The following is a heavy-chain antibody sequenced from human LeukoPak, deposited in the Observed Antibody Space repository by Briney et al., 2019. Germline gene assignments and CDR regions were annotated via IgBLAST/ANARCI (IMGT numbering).Heavy chain of an antibody. D-gene: IGHD1-26*01. CDR3: ARYVVESGSYDY. J-gene: IGHJ4*02. CDR2: IKKDGSEK. Sequence: PGGSLRLSCAASGFIFSDYAMHWVRQAPGKGLEWVANIKKDGSEKYYLDSVRGRFTISRDNAKTSLYLQMNSLRAEDTAVYYCARYVVESGSYDYWGQGTLVTVSS. V-gene: IGHV3-7*01. CDR1: GFIFSDYA.